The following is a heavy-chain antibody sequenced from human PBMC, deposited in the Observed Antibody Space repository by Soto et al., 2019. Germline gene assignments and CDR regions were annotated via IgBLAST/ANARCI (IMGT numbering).Heavy chain of an antibody. CDR2: IYHSGST. J-gene: IGHJ5*02. V-gene: IGHV4-38-2*01. D-gene: IGHD4-17*01. Sequence: PSETLSLTCAVSGYSISNGYYLGWILQTPWKGLEWIASIYHSGSTYSNPSLKSRVTISVDTSKNQFSLKLTSVTAADTAVYYCARGAATVTPGWFDPWGQGIMVTVSS. CDR3: ARGAATVTPGWFDP. CDR1: GYSISNGYY.